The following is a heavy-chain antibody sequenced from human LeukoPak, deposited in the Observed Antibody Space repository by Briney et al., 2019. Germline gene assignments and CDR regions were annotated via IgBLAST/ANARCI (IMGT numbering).Heavy chain of an antibody. CDR1: GYTFTGYY. CDR3: ARDRQIFGVVIRDY. CDR2: INPNSGGT. Sequence: ASVKVSCKASGYTFTGYYMHWVRQAPGQGLEWMGWINPNSGGTNYAQKFQGRVTMTRDTSISTAYMELSRLRSDDTAVYYCARDRQIFGVVIRDYWGQGTLVTVSS. J-gene: IGHJ4*02. V-gene: IGHV1-2*02. D-gene: IGHD3-3*01.